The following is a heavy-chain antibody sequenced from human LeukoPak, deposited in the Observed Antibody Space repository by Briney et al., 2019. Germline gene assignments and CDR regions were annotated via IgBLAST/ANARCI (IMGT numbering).Heavy chain of an antibody. CDR1: GYTFTSYS. V-gene: IGHV1-18*01. J-gene: IGHJ1*01. Sequence: ASVKVSCKASGYTFTSYSISWVRQAPGQGLEWVGWISAYNGNTNYAQKLQGRVTMTTDTSTSTAYMELRSLRSDDTAVYYCARSGQQLGGDGYFQHWGQGTLVTVSS. D-gene: IGHD6-13*01. CDR2: ISAYNGNT. CDR3: ARSGQQLGGDGYFQH.